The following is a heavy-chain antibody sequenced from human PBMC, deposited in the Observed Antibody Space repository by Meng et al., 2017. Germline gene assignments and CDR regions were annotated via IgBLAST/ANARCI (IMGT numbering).Heavy chain of an antibody. J-gene: IGHJ5*02. D-gene: IGHD1-26*01. V-gene: IGHV3-53*01. Sequence: GGSLRLSCAASGFTVSSNYMSWVRQAPGKGLEWVSVIYSGGSTYYADSVKGRFTISRDNSKNTLYLQMNSLRAEDTAVYYCAKVSYSGSYKLGFDPWGQGTLVTVSS. CDR2: IYSGGST. CDR1: GFTVSSNY. CDR3: AKVSYSGSYKLGFDP.